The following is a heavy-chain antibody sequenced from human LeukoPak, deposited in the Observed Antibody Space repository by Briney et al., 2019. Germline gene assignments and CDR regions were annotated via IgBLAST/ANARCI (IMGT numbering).Heavy chain of an antibody. CDR2: ISGSGDST. CDR1: GFTFSSYA. D-gene: IGHD3-10*01. CDR3: AKGRYGSGSYSIDY. V-gene: IGHV3-23*01. Sequence: GESLRLSCAASGFTFSSYAMSWVRQAPGKGLEWVSAISGSGDSTYYADSVKGRFTISRDNSKNTLYLGMNSLRVEDTAVYYCAKGRYGSGSYSIDYWGQGTLVTVSS. J-gene: IGHJ4*02.